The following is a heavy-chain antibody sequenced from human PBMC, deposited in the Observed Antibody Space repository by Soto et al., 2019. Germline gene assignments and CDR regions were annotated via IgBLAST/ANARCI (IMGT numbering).Heavy chain of an antibody. D-gene: IGHD6-13*01. V-gene: IGHV3-7*03. CDR3: AREGDSSSWYRSNYYYYYGMDV. CDR1: GFTFSSYW. Sequence: GGSLRLSCAASGFTFSSYWMSWVRQAPGKGLEWVANIKQDGSEKYYVDSVKGRFTISRDNAKNSLYLQMNSLRAEDTAVYYCAREGDSSSWYRSNYYYYYGMDVWGQGTTVTVS. J-gene: IGHJ6*02. CDR2: IKQDGSEK.